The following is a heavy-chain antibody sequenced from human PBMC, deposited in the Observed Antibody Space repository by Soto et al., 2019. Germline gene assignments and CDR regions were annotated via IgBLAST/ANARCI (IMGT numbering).Heavy chain of an antibody. J-gene: IGHJ4*02. D-gene: IGHD3-10*01. V-gene: IGHV4-59*01. Sequence: SETLSLTCTVSGGSISSYYWSWIRQPPGKGLERIGHIYYSGSTNYNPSLKSRVTISVDTSKNQFSLNLKSVTAADTAVYYCARGLNFYGRGTLKFYYCGQGALVTVS. CDR1: GGSISSYY. CDR2: IYYSGST. CDR3: ARGLNFYGRGTLKFYY.